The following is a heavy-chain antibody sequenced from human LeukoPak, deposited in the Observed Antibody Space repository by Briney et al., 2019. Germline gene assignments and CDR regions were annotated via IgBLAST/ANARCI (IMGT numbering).Heavy chain of an antibody. CDR2: ISGSGGST. V-gene: IGHV3-23*01. CDR1: GFTFSSYA. D-gene: IGHD3-22*01. Sequence: GGSLRLSYAASGFTFSSYAMSWVRQAPGKGLEWVSAISGSGGSTYYADSVKGRFTISRDNSKNTLYLQMNSLRAEDTAVYYCAKILRPPITMIVDKNWGQGTLVTVSS. CDR3: AKILRPPITMIVDKN. J-gene: IGHJ4*02.